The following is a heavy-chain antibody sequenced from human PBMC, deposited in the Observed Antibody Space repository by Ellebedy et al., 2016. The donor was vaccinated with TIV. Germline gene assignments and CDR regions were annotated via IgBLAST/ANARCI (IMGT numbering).Heavy chain of an antibody. J-gene: IGHJ4*02. Sequence: ASVKVSXKASGYTFTGNYIHWVRQAPGQGLEWLGWINPRSGGTHFAQKFQGRVTMTRDTSITTAYMELGRLTYDDTAVYYCAREDNCGSTSCPTDYWGQGTLVTVSS. CDR1: GYTFTGNY. CDR3: AREDNCGSTSCPTDY. D-gene: IGHD2-2*01. V-gene: IGHV1-2*02. CDR2: INPRSGGT.